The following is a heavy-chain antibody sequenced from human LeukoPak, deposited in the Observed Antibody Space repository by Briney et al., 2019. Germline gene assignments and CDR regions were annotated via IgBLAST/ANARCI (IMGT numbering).Heavy chain of an antibody. D-gene: IGHD3-22*01. Sequence: PSETLSLTRAVYGGSFSGYYWSWIRQPPGKGLEWIGEINHSGSTNYNPSLKSRVTISVDTSKNQFSLKLSSVTAADTAVYYCAIRPRRNYYDSSGYYCWGQGTLVTVSS. CDR2: INHSGST. CDR3: AIRPRRNYYDSSGYYC. V-gene: IGHV4-34*01. J-gene: IGHJ4*02. CDR1: GGSFSGYY.